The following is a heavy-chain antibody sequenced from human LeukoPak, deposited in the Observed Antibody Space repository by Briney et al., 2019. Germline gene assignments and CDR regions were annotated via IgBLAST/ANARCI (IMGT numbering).Heavy chain of an antibody. V-gene: IGHV5-51*01. J-gene: IGHJ6*02. CDR2: IYPGDSDT. D-gene: IGHD6-13*01. Sequence: GESLKISCKGSGSPFTSYWIGWVRQLPGKGLEWMRIIYPGDSDTRYSPSFQGPVTISADKSIGTAYLQWSSLKASDTAMYYCARHGLAAAGTDYYSGMDVWGQGTTVTVSS. CDR1: GSPFTSYW. CDR3: ARHGLAAAGTDYYSGMDV.